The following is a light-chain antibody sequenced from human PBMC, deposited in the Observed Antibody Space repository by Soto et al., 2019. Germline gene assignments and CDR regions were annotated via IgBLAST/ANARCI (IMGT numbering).Light chain of an antibody. CDR1: SSNIGAGYD. CDR3: QSYDSSLSGHYV. Sequence: QSVLTQPPSVSGAPGQRVNISCTGSSSNIGAGYDVHWYQQLPGTAPKLLIYGNSNRPSGVPDRFSGSKSGTSASLAITGLQAEDEADYYCQSYDSSLSGHYVFGTGTKVTVL. J-gene: IGLJ1*01. V-gene: IGLV1-40*01. CDR2: GNS.